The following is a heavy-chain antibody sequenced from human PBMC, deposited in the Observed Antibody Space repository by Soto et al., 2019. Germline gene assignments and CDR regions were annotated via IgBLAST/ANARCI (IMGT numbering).Heavy chain of an antibody. D-gene: IGHD3-22*01. CDR2: INSDGSST. V-gene: IGHV3-74*01. J-gene: IGHJ6*02. CDR1: GFTFSSYW. Sequence: GGSLRLSCAASGFTFSSYWMHWVRQAPGKGLVWVSRINSDGSSTSYADSVKGRFTISRDNAKNTLYLQMNSLRAEDTAVYYCASLSDYYDSSGYSDYYYYYGMDVWGQGTTVTVSS. CDR3: ASLSDYYDSSGYSDYYYYYGMDV.